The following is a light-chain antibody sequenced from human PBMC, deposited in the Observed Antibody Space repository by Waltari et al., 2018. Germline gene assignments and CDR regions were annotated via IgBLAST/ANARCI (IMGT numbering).Light chain of an antibody. Sequence: QSVLTQPPSASGTPGQRVNISCSGSSSNIGTNSVYWYQQLPGTAPKLLIHRSNQRPSGVPDRVSGSKSGTSASLAISGLRSDDEADYYCATWDDSLSGVVFGGGTKLTVL. J-gene: IGLJ3*02. CDR3: ATWDDSLSGVV. CDR2: RSN. V-gene: IGLV1-47*01. CDR1: SSNIGTNS.